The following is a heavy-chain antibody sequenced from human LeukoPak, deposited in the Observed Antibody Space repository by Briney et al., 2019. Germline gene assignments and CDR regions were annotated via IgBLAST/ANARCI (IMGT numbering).Heavy chain of an antibody. CDR3: AGQHDGNGFYFY. Sequence: PSETLSLTXVVTGNSFSSNYYWGWIRQPPGKRLEWIGSIYHSGSTYYNPSLKSRVTISVDPSKNRFSLKLNSVTAADTAMYYCAGQHDGNGFYFYWGQGILVTVSS. CDR1: GNSFSSNYY. J-gene: IGHJ4*02. V-gene: IGHV4-38-2*01. CDR2: IYHSGST. D-gene: IGHD3-22*01.